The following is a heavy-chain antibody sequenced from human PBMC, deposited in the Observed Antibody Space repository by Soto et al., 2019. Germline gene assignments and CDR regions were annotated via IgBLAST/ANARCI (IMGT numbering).Heavy chain of an antibody. J-gene: IGHJ4*02. CDR3: ARDSSGSCDY. V-gene: IGHV3-74*01. Sequence: EVQLVESGGGLVQPGGSLRLSCAASGFTFSNYWMHWVRQAPGEGLVWVSRVNGDGSSTSYADSVKGRFTVSRDSAKRTLYLQMNSLRAEDTAVYYCARDSSGSCDYWGQGTLVTVAS. CDR2: VNGDGSST. CDR1: GFTFSNYW.